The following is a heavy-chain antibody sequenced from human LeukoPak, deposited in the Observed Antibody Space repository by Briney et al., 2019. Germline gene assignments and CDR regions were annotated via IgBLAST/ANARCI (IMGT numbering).Heavy chain of an antibody. CDR3: ARGYYDSSGYPDTFDI. Sequence: PSETLSLTCSVSDGSINSYYWSWIRQPPGKGLEWIGYIYYSGSTNYNPSLKSRVTISVDTSKNQFSLKLSSVTAADTAVYYCARGYYDSSGYPDTFDIWGQGTMVTVSS. J-gene: IGHJ3*02. V-gene: IGHV4-59*01. CDR1: DGSINSYY. CDR2: IYYSGST. D-gene: IGHD3-22*01.